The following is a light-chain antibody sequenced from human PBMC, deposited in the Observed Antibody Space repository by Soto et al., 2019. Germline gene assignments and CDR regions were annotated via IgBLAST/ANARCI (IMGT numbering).Light chain of an antibody. CDR1: SSDVGGYNY. CDR3: SSYTSSSTRV. CDR2: DVS. V-gene: IGLV2-14*01. Sequence: QSVLTQPASVSGSPRQSMTISCTGTSSDVGGYNYVSWYQQHPGKAPKLMIYDVSNRPSGVSNRFSGSKSGNTASLTISGLQAEDEADYYCSSYTSSSTRVFGGGTKLTVL. J-gene: IGLJ3*02.